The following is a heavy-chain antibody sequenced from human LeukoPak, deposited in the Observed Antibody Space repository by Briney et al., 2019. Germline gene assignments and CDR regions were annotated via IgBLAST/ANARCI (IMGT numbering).Heavy chain of an antibody. J-gene: IGHJ4*02. CDR1: GFTFSSYG. CDR2: IWYDGSNK. Sequence: GRSLRLSCAASGFTFSSYGMHWVRQAPGKGLEWVAIIWYDGSNKYYADSVKGRFTISRDNSKNTLYLQMNSLRAEGTAVYYCARAESTWYSGLDYWGQGTMVTVSS. D-gene: IGHD6-13*01. V-gene: IGHV3-33*08. CDR3: ARAESTWYSGLDY.